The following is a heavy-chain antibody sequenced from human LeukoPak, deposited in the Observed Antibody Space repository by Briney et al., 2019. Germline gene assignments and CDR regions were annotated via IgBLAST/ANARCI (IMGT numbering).Heavy chain of an antibody. CDR3: ASVVYSYDYYYYMDV. CDR2: SNPNRGGT. CDR1: GYTLTCYD. J-gene: IGHJ6*03. V-gene: IGHV1-2*02. Sequence: ASVKVSCKASGYTLTCYDMHWVRQAPGQGHEWMGWSNPNRGGTNYAQKFQGRVTMTRDTSISTAYMELSRLRSDDTAVYYCASVVYSYDYYYYMDVWGKGTTVTVSS. D-gene: IGHD5-18*01.